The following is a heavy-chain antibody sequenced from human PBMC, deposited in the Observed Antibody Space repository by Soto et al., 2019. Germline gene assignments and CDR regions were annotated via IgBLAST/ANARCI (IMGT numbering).Heavy chain of an antibody. CDR2: ISYDGSNK. J-gene: IGHJ4*02. D-gene: IGHD5-18*01. Sequence: QVQLVESGGAVVQPGKSLRLSCAASGFTFNTYGMYWVRQAPGKGLEWVAAISYDGSNKYHADSVKGRFTISRDNSKNTLYLQMNRLRVEDTAVYYCAKDIVRYTYGACDYWGQGALVTVSS. CDR3: AKDIVRYTYGACDY. V-gene: IGHV3-30*18. CDR1: GFTFNTYG.